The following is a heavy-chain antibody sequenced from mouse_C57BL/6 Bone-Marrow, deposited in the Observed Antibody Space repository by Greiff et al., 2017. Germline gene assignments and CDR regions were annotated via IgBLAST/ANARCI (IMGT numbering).Heavy chain of an antibody. Sequence: VQLKESGAELVRPGASVKLSCTASGFNIKDDYMHWVKQRPEQGLEWIGWIDPENGDTEYASKFQGKATITADTSSNTAYLQLSSLTSEDTDVYYCTDPIYDGYYFDVWGTGTTVTVSS. CDR3: TDPIYDGYYFDV. CDR1: GFNIKDDY. V-gene: IGHV14-4*01. D-gene: IGHD2-3*01. CDR2: IDPENGDT. J-gene: IGHJ1*03.